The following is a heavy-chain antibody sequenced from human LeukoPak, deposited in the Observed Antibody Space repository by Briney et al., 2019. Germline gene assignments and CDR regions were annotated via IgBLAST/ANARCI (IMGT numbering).Heavy chain of an antibody. CDR1: GGSISSYY. Sequence: SETLSLTCTVSGGSISSYYWSWIRQPAGKGLEWIGRIYTSGSTNYNPSLKSRVTMSVDTSKNQFSLKLSSVTAADTAVYYCARGRTIMITFGGVVADYWGQGTLVTVSS. D-gene: IGHD3-16*02. V-gene: IGHV4-4*07. CDR2: IYTSGST. J-gene: IGHJ4*02. CDR3: ARGRTIMITFGGVVADY.